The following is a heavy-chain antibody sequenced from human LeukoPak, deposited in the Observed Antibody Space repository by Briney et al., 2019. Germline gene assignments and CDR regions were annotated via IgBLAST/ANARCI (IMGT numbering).Heavy chain of an antibody. Sequence: PGGSLRLSRAASGFTFSDYSMSWVRQAPGTGLEWVSTIRKTGGDTYYADSVKGRFTISRDNSKNTLDLQMDSLRAEDTAVYYCVKGSYTTPFDPWGQGTLVTVSS. CDR1: GFTFSDYS. D-gene: IGHD2-2*02. J-gene: IGHJ5*02. V-gene: IGHV3-23*01. CDR3: VKGSYTTPFDP. CDR2: IRKTGGDT.